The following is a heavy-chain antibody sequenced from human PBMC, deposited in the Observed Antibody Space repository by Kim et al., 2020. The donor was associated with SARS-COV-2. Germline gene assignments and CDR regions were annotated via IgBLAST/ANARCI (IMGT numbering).Heavy chain of an antibody. CDR1: GYSFTSYW. D-gene: IGHD3-10*01. CDR3: ARHHYYGSGNYVRLDP. V-gene: IGHV5-51*01. Sequence: GESLKISCKGSGYSFTSYWIGWVRQMPGKGLEWMGIIYPGDSDTTYSPSFQGQVTLSVDKSISTAYLQWSSLKASDTAIYYCARHHYYGSGNYVRLDPWGQGTLVTVSS. J-gene: IGHJ5*02. CDR2: IYPGDSDT.